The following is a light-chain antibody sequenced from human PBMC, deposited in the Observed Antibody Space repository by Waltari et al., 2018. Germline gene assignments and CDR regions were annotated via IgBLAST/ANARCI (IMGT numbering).Light chain of an antibody. CDR2: KAS. J-gene: IGKJ4*01. Sequence: DIQMTQSPSILSASVGDTVTITCRTSQSISTWLAWYQQKPGKAPKLLISKASILESGVPSRFSGSGSGTEFTLTINSLQPDDFATFYCQHYNNYPSTFGGGTKVEIK. CDR1: QSISTW. CDR3: QHYNNYPST. V-gene: IGKV1-5*03.